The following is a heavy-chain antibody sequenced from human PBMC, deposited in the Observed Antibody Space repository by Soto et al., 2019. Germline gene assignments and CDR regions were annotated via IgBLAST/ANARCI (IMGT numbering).Heavy chain of an antibody. Sequence: PGECLKISCKASGDSFTSHWIGWQRQMPGQGLEWMWFIYPSDSDTRYSPSFQGQVTMSAAKSISTAYLQWSSLKTSDTAMYYCARRKYYTSTFVFGYWGRGTLVTVSS. CDR1: GDSFTSHW. J-gene: IGHJ4*02. CDR3: ARRKYYTSTFVFGY. V-gene: IGHV5-51*01. CDR2: IYPSDSDT. D-gene: IGHD1-26*01.